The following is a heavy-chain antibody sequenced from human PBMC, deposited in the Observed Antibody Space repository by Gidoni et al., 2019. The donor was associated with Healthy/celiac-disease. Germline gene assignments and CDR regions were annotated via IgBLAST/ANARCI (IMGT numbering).Heavy chain of an antibody. Sequence: EVQLVESGGGLVKPGGSLRLSCAASGFTFSNAWMSWVRQAPGKGLEWVGRIKSKTDGGTTDYAAPVKGRFTISRDDSKNTLYLQMNSLKTEDTAVYYCTTDGYCSSTSCYTEYYGMDVWGQGTTVTVSS. J-gene: IGHJ6*02. D-gene: IGHD2-2*02. CDR2: IKSKTDGGTT. V-gene: IGHV3-15*01. CDR1: GFTFSNAW. CDR3: TTDGYCSSTSCYTEYYGMDV.